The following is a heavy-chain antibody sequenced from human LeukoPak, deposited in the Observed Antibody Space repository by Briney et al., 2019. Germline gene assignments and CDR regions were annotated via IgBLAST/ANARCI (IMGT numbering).Heavy chain of an antibody. CDR1: GGSISSGSYY. CDR2: IYTSGST. J-gene: IGHJ5*02. CDR3: ARGPEGKQLVKNWFDP. V-gene: IGHV4-61*02. D-gene: IGHD6-6*01. Sequence: PSETLSLTCTVSGGSISSGSYYWSWIRQPAGKGLEWIGRIYTSGSTNYNPSLKSRVTISVDTSKNQFSLKLSSVTAADTAVYYCARGPEGKQLVKNWFDPWGQGTLVTVSS.